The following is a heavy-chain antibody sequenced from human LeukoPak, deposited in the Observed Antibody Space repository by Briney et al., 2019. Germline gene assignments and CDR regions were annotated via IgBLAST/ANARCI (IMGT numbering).Heavy chain of an antibody. Sequence: TGGSLRLSCAASGFTFDDYGMSWVRQAPGKGLEWVSGINWNGGSTVYADSVKGRFTISRDNAKNSLYLPPNSLRAEDTAFLYRSTDGEEYDILPGYYRYYYYMDVWGKGTTVTVSS. D-gene: IGHD3-9*01. CDR2: INWNGGST. CDR1: GFTFDDYG. V-gene: IGHV3-20*04. CDR3: STDGEEYDILPGYYRYYYYMDV. J-gene: IGHJ6*03.